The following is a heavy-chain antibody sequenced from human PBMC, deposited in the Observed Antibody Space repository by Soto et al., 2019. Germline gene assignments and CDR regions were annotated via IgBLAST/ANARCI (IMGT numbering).Heavy chain of an antibody. CDR1: GFTFSSYA. CDR3: ARPRWSGSYLPFDY. V-gene: IGHV3-30-3*01. J-gene: IGHJ4*02. Sequence: VQLVESGGGLVQPGGSLKLSCAASGFTFSSYAMHWVRQAPGKGLEWVAVISYDGSNKYYADSVKGRFTISRDNSKNTLYLQMNSLRAEDTAVYYCARPRWSGSYLPFDYWGQGTLVTVSS. CDR2: ISYDGSNK. D-gene: IGHD1-26*01.